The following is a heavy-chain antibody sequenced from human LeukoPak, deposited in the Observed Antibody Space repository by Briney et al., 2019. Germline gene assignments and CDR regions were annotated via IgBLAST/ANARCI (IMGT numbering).Heavy chain of an antibody. J-gene: IGHJ3*02. V-gene: IGHV3-48*04. CDR1: GFTFSRYS. CDR2: ISRSSSTI. CDR3: ARDLTVVANAFDI. Sequence: GGSLRLSCAASGFTFSRYSMNWVRQAPGKGLEWVSYISRSSSTIHYADSVKGRFTISRDNAKSSLFLQMNSLRAEDTAVYYCARDLTVVANAFDIWGQGTMVTVSS. D-gene: IGHD2-15*01.